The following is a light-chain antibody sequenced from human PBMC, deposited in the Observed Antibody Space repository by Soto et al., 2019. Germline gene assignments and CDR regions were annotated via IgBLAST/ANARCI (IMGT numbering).Light chain of an antibody. CDR2: NAS. CDR1: QGVTRW. Sequence: DIQMTQSPSSVSASIGDRVTISCRASQGVTRWLAWYQQKPGRAPKLLIYNASSLKTGVPSRFSGSGFGTDFTLTISSLQPEDFSTYYCQQDNTFPLTFGGGTKVDIK. V-gene: IGKV1-12*01. CDR3: QQDNTFPLT. J-gene: IGKJ4*02.